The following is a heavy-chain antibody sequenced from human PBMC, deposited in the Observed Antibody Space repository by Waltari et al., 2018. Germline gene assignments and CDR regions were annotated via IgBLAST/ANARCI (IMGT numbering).Heavy chain of an antibody. Sequence: QLQLQESGPGLVKPSETLSLTCTVSGGSISSSSYYWGWLRQPPGKGLEWIGSIYYSGSTYYNPSLKSRVTISVDTSKNQFSLKLSSVTAADTAVYYCARPGIAAAHDAFDIWGQGTMVTVSS. CDR3: ARPGIAAAHDAFDI. CDR1: GGSISSSSYY. J-gene: IGHJ3*02. V-gene: IGHV4-39*01. CDR2: IYYSGST. D-gene: IGHD6-13*01.